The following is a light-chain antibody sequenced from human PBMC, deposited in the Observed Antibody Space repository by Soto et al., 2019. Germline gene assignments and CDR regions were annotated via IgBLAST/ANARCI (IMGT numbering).Light chain of an antibody. CDR3: QQYGSSRT. Sequence: ESVLTQSQGTLSLSPGERVTLSCRASQTFGRTYLAWYQQKPGQSPRLLIYDASSRATGIPDRFSGSGSGTDFTLTISRLEPEDFAVYYCQQYGSSRTFGQGTKLEIK. CDR2: DAS. J-gene: IGKJ2*01. V-gene: IGKV3-20*01. CDR1: QTFGRTY.